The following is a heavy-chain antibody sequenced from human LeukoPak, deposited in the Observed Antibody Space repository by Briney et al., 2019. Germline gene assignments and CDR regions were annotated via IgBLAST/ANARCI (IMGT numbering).Heavy chain of an antibody. J-gene: IGHJ6*02. Sequence: PGGSLRLSCAASGFTFSSYEMNWVRQAPGKGLEWVSYISSSGSAIYYADSVKGRFTISRDNAKNSLYLQMNSLRAEDKAVYYCAREGRNYYGMDVWGQGTTVTVSS. V-gene: IGHV3-48*03. CDR1: GFTFSSYE. CDR3: AREGRNYYGMDV. CDR2: ISSSGSAI.